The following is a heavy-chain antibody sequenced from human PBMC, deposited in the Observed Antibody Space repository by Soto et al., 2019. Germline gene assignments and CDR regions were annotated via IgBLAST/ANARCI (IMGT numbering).Heavy chain of an antibody. D-gene: IGHD3-22*01. J-gene: IGHJ6*03. CDR1: GGSISSGGYS. V-gene: IGHV4-30-2*03. Sequence: SETLSLTCAVSGGSISSGGYSWSWIRQPPGKGLEWIGYIYHSGSTYYNPSLKSRVTISVDTSKNQFSLILTSVTAADTAVYSCGSLGGLGSSPGCFGFYALDVGGKGT. CDR3: GSLGGLGSSPGCFGFYALDV. CDR2: IYHSGST.